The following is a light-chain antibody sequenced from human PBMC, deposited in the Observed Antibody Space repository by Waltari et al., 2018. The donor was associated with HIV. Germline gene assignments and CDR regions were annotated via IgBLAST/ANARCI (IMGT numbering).Light chain of an antibody. CDR3: SSYTSSSTPLVV. CDR2: DVS. CDR1: SSDVGGYNY. Sequence: QSALTQPASVSGSPGQSITISCTGTSSDVGGYNYISWYQPHPGKAPKLMIYDVSNRPSGVSNRFSGSKSVNTASLTISGLQAEDEADYYCSSYTSSSTPLVVFGGGTKLTVL. J-gene: IGLJ2*01. V-gene: IGLV2-14*03.